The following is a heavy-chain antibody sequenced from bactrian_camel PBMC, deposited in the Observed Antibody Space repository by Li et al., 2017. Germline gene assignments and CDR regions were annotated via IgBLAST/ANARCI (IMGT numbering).Heavy chain of an antibody. CDR2: FYNPERGT. Sequence: VQLVESGGGLVQPGGSLRLSCAASGYFSSRYCMAWFRQAPEKEREEVATFYNPERGTYYADSVKGRFTISQDNSKNALYLQMSRLKPDDTAVYHCAQEPTRATSLSIRGPCYWGGTQVTVS. J-gene: IGHJ4*01. V-gene: IGHV3S1*01. CDR1: GYFSSRYC. D-gene: IGHD4*01.